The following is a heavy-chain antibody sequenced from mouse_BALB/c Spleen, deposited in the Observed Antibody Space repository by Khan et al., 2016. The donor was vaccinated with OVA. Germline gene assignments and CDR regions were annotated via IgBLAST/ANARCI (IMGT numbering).Heavy chain of an antibody. CDR2: ISTYYGDV. V-gene: IGHV1S137*01. CDR3: TRGGGGSRFAY. J-gene: IGHJ3*01. Sequence: QVQLQQSGAELVRPGVSVKISCKGSGYTFNDFTIHWVKQSHALSLEWIGVISTYYGDVTYNQKFKGKATMTVDKSSSTTYMELARLTSEDSAIYYCTRGGGGSRFAYWGQGTLVTVSA. CDR1: GYTFNDFT.